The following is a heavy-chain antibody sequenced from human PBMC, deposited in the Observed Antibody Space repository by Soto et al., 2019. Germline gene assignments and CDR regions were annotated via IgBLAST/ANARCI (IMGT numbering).Heavy chain of an antibody. V-gene: IGHV1-69*02. Sequence: GASVKVSCKASGGTFSSYTISWVRQAPGQGLEWMGRIIPILGIANYAQKLQGRVTITADKSTSTAYMELSSLRSEDTAVYYCARGLPRHAFDIWGQGTRVTVSS. CDR1: GGTFSSYT. CDR3: ARGLPRHAFDI. D-gene: IGHD6-6*01. J-gene: IGHJ3*02. CDR2: IIPILGIA.